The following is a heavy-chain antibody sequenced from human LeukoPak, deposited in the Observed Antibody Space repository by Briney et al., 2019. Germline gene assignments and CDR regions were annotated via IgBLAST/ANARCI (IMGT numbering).Heavy chain of an antibody. CDR3: ARDLGFGAPDDS. V-gene: IGHV3-30*03. D-gene: IGHD3-10*01. CDR2: VTYDRRTE. CDR1: GFTFSRYG. Sequence: GGSLRLSCLASGFTFSRYGFHWVRQAPGKGPEWVAGVTYDRRTEFYADFVRGRFTLSRDNSKNAVYLQMNSLRTEDTAVYYCARDLGFGAPDDSWGQGTLVTVSS. J-gene: IGHJ4*02.